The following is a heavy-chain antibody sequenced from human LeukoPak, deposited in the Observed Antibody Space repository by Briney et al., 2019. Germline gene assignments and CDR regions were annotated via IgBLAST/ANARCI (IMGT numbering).Heavy chain of an antibody. V-gene: IGHV4-34*01. Sequence: PSETLSLTCAVYSGSFSGFYWSRIRQSPGNGLEWLGEINHSGKSNYNPSLQSRVTISVDASKNPFFLNASSVTAAYMAVYYCARTRFLSGHNYWSQGILVTFSS. CDR3: ARTRFLSGHNY. CDR2: INHSGKS. CDR1: SGSFSGFY. D-gene: IGHD3-3*01. J-gene: IGHJ4*02.